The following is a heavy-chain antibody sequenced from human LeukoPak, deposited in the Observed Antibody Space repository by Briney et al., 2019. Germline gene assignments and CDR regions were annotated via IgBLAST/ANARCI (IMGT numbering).Heavy chain of an antibody. Sequence: SETLSLTCAVSGGSISSNSYYWGWIRQPPGKGLEWIGSIYHSGSTYYNPSLKSRVTISVDTSKNQFSLKLSSVTAADTAVYYCARASRMIKDWFDPWGQGTLVTVSS. CDR1: GGSISSNSYY. V-gene: IGHV4-39*07. J-gene: IGHJ5*02. CDR2: IYHSGST. CDR3: ARASRMIKDWFDP. D-gene: IGHD3-22*01.